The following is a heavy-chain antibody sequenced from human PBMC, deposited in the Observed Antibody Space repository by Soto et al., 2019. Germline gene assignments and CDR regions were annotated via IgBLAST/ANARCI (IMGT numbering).Heavy chain of an antibody. CDR3: ARAIFGVVTLNWFDP. CDR2: INHSGST. Sequence: SEAVSVTCVVYGGCRIVYYRSWIRQPPGKGLEWIGEINHSGSTNYNPSLKSRVTISVDTSKNQFSLKLSSVTAADTAVYYCARAIFGVVTLNWFDPWGQGTLVPVSS. D-gene: IGHD3-3*01. J-gene: IGHJ5*02. V-gene: IGHV4-34*01. CDR1: GGCRIVYY.